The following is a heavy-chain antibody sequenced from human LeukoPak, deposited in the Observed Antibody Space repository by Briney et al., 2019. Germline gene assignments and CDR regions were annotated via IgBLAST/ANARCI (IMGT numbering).Heavy chain of an antibody. CDR2: IFDSGST. Sequence: SETLSLTCTVSGASIGSGGYYWSWIRDHPGKGLEGIGCIFDSGSTFYNPSLKSRVTISVDTSKNQFSLKLSSVTAADTAVYYCARALTTTGGDYWGQGTLVTVYS. CDR1: GASIGSGGYY. J-gene: IGHJ4*02. CDR3: ARALTTTGGDY. D-gene: IGHD4-17*01. V-gene: IGHV4-31*03.